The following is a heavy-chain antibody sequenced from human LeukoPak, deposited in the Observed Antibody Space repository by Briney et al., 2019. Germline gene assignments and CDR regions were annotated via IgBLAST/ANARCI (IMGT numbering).Heavy chain of an antibody. V-gene: IGHV4-59*08. CDR1: NGSINTYY. D-gene: IGHD2-8*01. CDR2: IYYTGST. J-gene: IGHJ4*02. Sequence: SETLSLTCTVSNGSINTYYWSWIRQPPGKGLEWIGYIYYTGSTNYNPSLKSRITISVDTSKNQFSLKLSSMTAADTAVYYCARQRKSPDVLRFDSWGQGTLVTVSS. CDR3: ARQRKSPDVLRFDS.